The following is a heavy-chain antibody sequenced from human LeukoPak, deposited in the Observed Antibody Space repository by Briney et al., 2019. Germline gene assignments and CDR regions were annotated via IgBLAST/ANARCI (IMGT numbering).Heavy chain of an antibody. D-gene: IGHD5-12*01. CDR1: GFTFSSYG. V-gene: IGHV3-21*01. CDR3: ARDSVVATITPYYFDY. J-gene: IGHJ4*02. CDR2: ISSSSSYI. Sequence: GGSLRLSCAASGFTFSSYGMNWVRQAPGKGLEWVSSISSSSSYIYYADSVKGRFTISRDNAKNSLYLQMNSLRAEDTAVYYCARDSVVATITPYYFDYWGQGTLVTVSS.